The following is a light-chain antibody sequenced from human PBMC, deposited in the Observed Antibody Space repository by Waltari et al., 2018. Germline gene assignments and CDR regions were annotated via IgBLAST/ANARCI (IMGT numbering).Light chain of an antibody. CDR3: MQSLQTPWT. J-gene: IGKJ1*01. CDR1: QSLVHNNGYNY. Sequence: DIVLTQSPLSLPVTPCEPASLSLRSSQSLVHNNGYNYLDWYVQKPGQSPQVLIYLGSYRACGVPDRFSGSGSGTDFTLKISRVEAEDVGVYYCMQSLQTPWTFGQGTKVEFK. V-gene: IGKV2-28*01. CDR2: LGS.